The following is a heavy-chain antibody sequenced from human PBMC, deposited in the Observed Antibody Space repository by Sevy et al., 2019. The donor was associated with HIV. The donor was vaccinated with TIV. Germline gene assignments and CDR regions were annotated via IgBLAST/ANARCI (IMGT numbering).Heavy chain of an antibody. J-gene: IGHJ4*02. CDR2: INPDSGGP. V-gene: IGHV1-2*02. CDR3: VRDDRDGYFDY. CDR1: GYTFTGYY. Sequence: ASVKVSCKASGYTFTGYYMHCVRQAPGQGLEWMGWINPDSGGPNYPPKFQGRVTLTRDTSISTAYMELSRVKSDDTAVYYCVRDDRDGYFDYWGQGTLVTVSS.